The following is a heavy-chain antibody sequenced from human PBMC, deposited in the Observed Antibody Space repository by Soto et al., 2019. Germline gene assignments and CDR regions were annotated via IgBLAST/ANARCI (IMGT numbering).Heavy chain of an antibody. CDR3: ARDILWESDELLYNYYYYYGMDV. CDR2: ISYDGSNK. CDR1: GFTFSSYA. V-gene: IGHV3-30-3*01. J-gene: IGHJ6*02. Sequence: QVQLVESGGGVVQPGRSLRLSCAASGFTFSSYAMHWVRQAPGKGLEWVAVISYDGSNKYYADSVKGRFTISRDNSKNTLYLQMNSLRAEDTAVYYCARDILWESDELLYNYYYYYGMDVWGQGTTVTVSS. D-gene: IGHD2-2*02.